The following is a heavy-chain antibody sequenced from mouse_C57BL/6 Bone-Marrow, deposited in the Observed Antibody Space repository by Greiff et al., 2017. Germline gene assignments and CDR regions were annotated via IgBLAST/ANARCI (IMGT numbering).Heavy chain of an antibody. CDR3: ARETTVVARGY. CDR2: IYPRSGNT. CDR1: GYTFTSYG. J-gene: IGHJ2*01. V-gene: IGHV1-81*01. D-gene: IGHD1-1*01. Sequence: VQLQESGAELARPGASVKLSCKASGYTFTSYGISWVKQRTGQGLEWIGEIYPRSGNTYYNEKFKGKATLTADKSSSTAYMELRSLTAEDSAVYFCARETTVVARGYWGQGTTLTVSS.